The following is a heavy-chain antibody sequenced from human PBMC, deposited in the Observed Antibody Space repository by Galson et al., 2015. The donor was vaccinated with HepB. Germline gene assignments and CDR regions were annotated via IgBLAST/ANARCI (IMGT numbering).Heavy chain of an antibody. J-gene: IGHJ4*02. CDR3: AKGCNGGCYYIDY. V-gene: IGHV3-33*05. CDR2: ISFDETNE. D-gene: IGHD2-15*01. CDR1: GFTFNSYA. Sequence: SLRLSCAVSGFTFNSYAMHWVRQAPGKGLEWVAIISFDETNEKYADSVKSRFTISRDNSKNTLYLQMNILRVDDTAVYYCAKGCNGGCYYIDYWGQGTLVTVSS.